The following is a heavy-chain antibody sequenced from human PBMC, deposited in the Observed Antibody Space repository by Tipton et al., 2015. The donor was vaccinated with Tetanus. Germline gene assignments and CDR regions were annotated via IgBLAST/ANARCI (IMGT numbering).Heavy chain of an antibody. Sequence: QLVQSGAEVKKPGESLRISCKVSGYDFTNYWIAWVRQVSGKGLEWMGIAFPGDSDTRYSPSFQGQVTISADKSISTAYLQWSSLKASDTAMYYCARRTGPIYSSSDFDYWGQGALVTVSS. J-gene: IGHJ4*02. CDR2: AFPGDSDT. CDR1: GYDFTNYW. D-gene: IGHD6-6*01. V-gene: IGHV5-51*01. CDR3: ARRTGPIYSSSDFDY.